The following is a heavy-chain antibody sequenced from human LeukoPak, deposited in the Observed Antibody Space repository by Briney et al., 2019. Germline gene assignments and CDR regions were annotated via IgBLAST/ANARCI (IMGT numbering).Heavy chain of an antibody. V-gene: IGHV4-59*01. J-gene: IGHJ3*02. Sequence: SETLSLTCTVSGVSISSYYWSWIRQPPGKGLEWIAYIYYSGSTNYNPSLKSRVTISVDTSKNQFSLKLSSVTAADTAVYYCARDQDSSGYYHDAFDIWGQGTMVTVSS. CDR2: IYYSGST. CDR3: ARDQDSSGYYHDAFDI. D-gene: IGHD3-22*01. CDR1: GVSISSYY.